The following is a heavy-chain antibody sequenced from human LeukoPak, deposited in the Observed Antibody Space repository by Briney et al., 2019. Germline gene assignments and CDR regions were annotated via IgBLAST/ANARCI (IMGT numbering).Heavy chain of an antibody. J-gene: IGHJ4*02. V-gene: IGHV3-48*03. CDR3: AKVVFEFQWLGPAGAFDY. D-gene: IGHD6-19*01. Sequence: PGGSLRLSCAASGFTFSSYEMNWVRQAPGKGLEWVSYISSSGSTIYYADSVKGRFTISRGNSKNTLYLQMNSLRAEDTAVYYCAKVVFEFQWLGPAGAFDYWGQGTLVTVSS. CDR1: GFTFSSYE. CDR2: ISSSGSTI.